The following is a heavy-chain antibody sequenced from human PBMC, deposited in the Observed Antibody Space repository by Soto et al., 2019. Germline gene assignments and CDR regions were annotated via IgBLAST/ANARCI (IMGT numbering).Heavy chain of an antibody. V-gene: IGHV3-15*07. CDR3: VGDLGPAYDSNNWFDP. J-gene: IGHJ5*02. CDR1: DFIFSHAW. CDR2: VKNNGGAT. D-gene: IGHD2-21*01. Sequence: EVQLVESGGDLVKPGGSLRLSCADSDFIFSHAWLHWVRQPPGKGLELVGRVKNNGGATDYAASVKGRFTISRDDSKDTVYLQMSSLRTEDTAIYYCVGDLGPAYDSNNWFDPWGQGTLVTVSS.